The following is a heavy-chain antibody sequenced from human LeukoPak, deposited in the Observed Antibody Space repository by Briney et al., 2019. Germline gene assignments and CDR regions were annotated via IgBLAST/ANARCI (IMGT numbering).Heavy chain of an antibody. V-gene: IGHV3-30*18. J-gene: IGHJ3*02. CDR3: AKSLIVVVYDAFDI. CDR2: ISYDGSNK. Sequence: PGRSLRLSCAASGFTFSSYGMHWVRQAPGKGLEWVAVISYDGSNKYYAGSVKGRFTISRDNSKNTLYLQMNSLRAEDTAVYYCAKSLIVVVYDAFDIWGQGTMVTVSS. CDR1: GFTFSSYG. D-gene: IGHD3-22*01.